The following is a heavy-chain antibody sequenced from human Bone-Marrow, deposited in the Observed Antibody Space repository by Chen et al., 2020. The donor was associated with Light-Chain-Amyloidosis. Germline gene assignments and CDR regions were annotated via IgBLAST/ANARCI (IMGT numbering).Heavy chain of an antibody. J-gene: IGHJ3*02. CDR1: GFTFDDYA. CDR2: ISWNSGVK. Sequence: EEHLVESGGGLVQPGRSLRLSCEASGFTFDDYAMHWVRQAPGKGLEWVSGISWNSGVKGYVDSVRGRFTISRDGVKNSLYLQMNSLRAEDTATYYCAREGVGDTDAFDIWGQGTMIIVSP. CDR3: AREGVGDTDAFDI. D-gene: IGHD1-26*01. V-gene: IGHV3-9*01.